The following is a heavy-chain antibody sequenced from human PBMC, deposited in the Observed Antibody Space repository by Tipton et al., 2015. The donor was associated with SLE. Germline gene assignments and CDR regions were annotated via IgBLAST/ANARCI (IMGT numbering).Heavy chain of an antibody. CDR2: ISSSGSTI. V-gene: IGHV3-48*03. J-gene: IGHJ3*02. CDR3: ATEGTAAALGAFDI. Sequence: SLRLSCAASGFTFSSYEMNWVRQAPGKGLEWVSYISSSGSTIYYADSVKGRFTISRDNAKNSLYPQMNSLRAEDTAVYYCATEGTAAALGAFDIWGQGTMVTVSS. D-gene: IGHD6-13*01. CDR1: GFTFSSYE.